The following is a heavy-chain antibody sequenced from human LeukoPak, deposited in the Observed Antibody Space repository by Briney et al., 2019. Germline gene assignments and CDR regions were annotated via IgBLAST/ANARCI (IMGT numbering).Heavy chain of an antibody. J-gene: IGHJ4*02. CDR2: IKQDASEK. Sequence: GGSLRLSCVVSGFTFSSYWMNWVRQAPGKGLEWVANIKQDASEKYYVDSVKGRFTISRDNAKNSLYLQMNSLRAEDTAVYYCAKWKYSNSGIDDYWGQGTLVTVSS. CDR1: GFTFSSYW. V-gene: IGHV3-7*03. D-gene: IGHD6-6*01. CDR3: AKWKYSNSGIDDY.